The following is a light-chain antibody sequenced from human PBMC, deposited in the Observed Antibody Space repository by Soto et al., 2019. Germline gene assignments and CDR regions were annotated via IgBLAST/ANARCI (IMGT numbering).Light chain of an antibody. CDR2: EVS. Sequence: GSPGRSVTISCTGTSSDVGDSNYVSWYQQHPGKAPKLMIYEVSKRPSGVPDRFSGSKSGNTASLTVSGLQAEDEADYYCSSYAGSNNLVFGGGTKVTVL. CDR1: SSDVGDSNY. J-gene: IGLJ2*01. CDR3: SSYAGSNNLV. V-gene: IGLV2-8*01.